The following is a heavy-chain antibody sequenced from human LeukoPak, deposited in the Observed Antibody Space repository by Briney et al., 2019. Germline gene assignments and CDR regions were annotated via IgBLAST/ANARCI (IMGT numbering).Heavy chain of an antibody. J-gene: IGHJ3*02. D-gene: IGHD3-16*01. Sequence: GGSLRLSCAASGFTFSDYILDWVRQAPGKGLEWVGRIRRGTNSYTTEYAASVKGRFIISRDDSKNSLYLHMNSLKTEDTAVYHCTRDGGEGGNSAIDIWGQGTMVTVSS. CDR1: GFTFSDYI. V-gene: IGHV3-72*01. CDR2: IRRGTNSYTT. CDR3: TRDGGEGGNSAIDI.